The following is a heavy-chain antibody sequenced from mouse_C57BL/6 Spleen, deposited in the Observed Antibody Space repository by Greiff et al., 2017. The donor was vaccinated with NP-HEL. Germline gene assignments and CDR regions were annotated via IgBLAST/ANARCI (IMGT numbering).Heavy chain of an antibody. D-gene: IGHD1-1*01. V-gene: IGHV1-53*01. CDR1: GYTFTSYW. Sequence: QVQLQQPGTELVKPGASVKLSCKASGYTFTSYWMHWVKQRPGQGLEWIGNINPSNGGTNSNEKFKSKATMTVDKSSSTSYMQLSSLTSEDSAVYYCARGNYYGAFDYWGQGTTLTVSA. CDR3: ARGNYYGAFDY. CDR2: INPSNGGT. J-gene: IGHJ2*01.